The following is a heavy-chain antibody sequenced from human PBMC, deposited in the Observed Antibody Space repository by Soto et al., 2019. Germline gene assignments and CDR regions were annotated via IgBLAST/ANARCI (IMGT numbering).Heavy chain of an antibody. CDR2: IFYTGST. D-gene: IGHD2-21*01. CDR3: AHFSDLEWFDP. J-gene: IGHJ5*02. V-gene: IGHV4-59*01. CDR1: GGSISRYF. Sequence: QVQLQESGPGLVRPSETLSLTCTVPGGSISRYFWCWIRQSPGKGLEWIGYIFYTGSTTYNPSLKSRVTISIDTSKNQFSLKLSSLTAADTAVYYCAHFSDLEWFDPWGQGTLVTVSS.